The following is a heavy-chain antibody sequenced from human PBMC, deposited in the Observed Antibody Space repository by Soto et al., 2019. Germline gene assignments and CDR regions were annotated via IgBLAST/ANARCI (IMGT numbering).Heavy chain of an antibody. CDR1: GGTFSSYA. V-gene: IGHV1-69*13. Sequence: SVKVSCKAAGGTFSSYAISWVRQAPGQGLEWMGGIIPIFGTANYAHKFQGRVTITSDESTSTAYMELSSLRSEDTAVYYCARASRATGYSSGRVFSPDXWGQGPLVTVS. J-gene: IGHJ4*02. CDR2: IIPIFGTA. D-gene: IGHD6-19*01. CDR3: ARASRATGYSSGRVFSPDX.